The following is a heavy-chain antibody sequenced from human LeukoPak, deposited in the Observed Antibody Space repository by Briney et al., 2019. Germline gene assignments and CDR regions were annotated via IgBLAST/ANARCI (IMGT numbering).Heavy chain of an antibody. V-gene: IGHV1-69*01. CDR2: IIPIFGTA. CDR1: GGTFSSYA. D-gene: IGHD5-12*01. Sequence: GSSVKVSCKASGGTFSSYAISWVRQAPGQGLEWMGGIIPIFGTASYAQKFQGRVTITADESTSTAYMELSSLRSEDTAVYYCARSRYSGYDIFDYWGQGTLVTVSS. J-gene: IGHJ4*02. CDR3: ARSRYSGYDIFDY.